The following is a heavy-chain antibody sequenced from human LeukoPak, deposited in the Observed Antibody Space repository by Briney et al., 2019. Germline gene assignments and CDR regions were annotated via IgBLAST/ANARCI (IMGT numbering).Heavy chain of an antibody. J-gene: IGHJ3*02. D-gene: IGHD3-16*02. CDR1: GFTFSSYW. Sequence: PGGSLRLSCAASGFTFSSYWMSWVRQAPGKGLEWVANIKQDGSEKYYVDSVKGRFTISRDNAKNSLYLQMNSLRAEDTAVYYCARDRHYDYVWGSYRAYDAFDIWGQGTMVTVSS. CDR2: IKQDGSEK. CDR3: ARDRHYDYVWGSYRAYDAFDI. V-gene: IGHV3-7*01.